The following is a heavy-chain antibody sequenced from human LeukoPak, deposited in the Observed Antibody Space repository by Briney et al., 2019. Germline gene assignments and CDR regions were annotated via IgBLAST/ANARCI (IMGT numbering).Heavy chain of an antibody. CDR2: IFYSGIT. J-gene: IGHJ4*02. CDR3: ARAETLAAIYFDF. Sequence: PSETLSLTCSVSGGSISPYYWSWIRQPPGKGLEWIGYIFYSGITTYNPSLKSRGTISLDSSQNQFFLRLTSVTAADTAMYSCARAETLAAIYFDFWGKGSLVTVSS. V-gene: IGHV4-59*01. D-gene: IGHD6-25*01. CDR1: GGSISPYY.